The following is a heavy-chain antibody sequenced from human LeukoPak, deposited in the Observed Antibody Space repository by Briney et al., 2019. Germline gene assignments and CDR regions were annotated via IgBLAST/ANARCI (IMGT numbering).Heavy chain of an antibody. V-gene: IGHV5-51*01. CDR1: GYSFTSYW. D-gene: IGHD5-18*01. Sequence: GESLKISCKGSGYSFTSYWIGWVRQMPGKGLEWMGIIYPGDSDTRYSPSFQGQVTISADKSISTAYLQWSSLKASDTAMYYCARQVDTAMVWNPPDAFDIWGQGTMVTVSS. CDR2: IYPGDSDT. J-gene: IGHJ3*02. CDR3: ARQVDTAMVWNPPDAFDI.